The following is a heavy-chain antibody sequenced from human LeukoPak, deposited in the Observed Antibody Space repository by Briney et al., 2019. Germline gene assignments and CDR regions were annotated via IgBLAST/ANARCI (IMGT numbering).Heavy chain of an antibody. CDR3: AKSTNSCSGGSCYSGFDS. Sequence: GGSLRLSCAASGFTFSSYAMSWVRQAPGKGLEWVSTFSGSGGSTYYADSVKGRFTISRDNSGNTLYLQMNSLRAEDTAIYYCAKSTNSCSGGSCYSGFDSWGQGTLVTASS. CDR1: GFTFSSYA. J-gene: IGHJ4*02. CDR2: FSGSGGST. V-gene: IGHV3-23*01. D-gene: IGHD2-15*01.